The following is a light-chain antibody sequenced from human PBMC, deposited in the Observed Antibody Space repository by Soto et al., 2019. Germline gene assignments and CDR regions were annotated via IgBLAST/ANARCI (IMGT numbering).Light chain of an antibody. Sequence: DIQMTQSPSSLSASLGDRVTITCQASQDINKNLIWYQQKPGKAPKLLIYDASSLQSGVPSRFSGSGSGTDFTLTISSLQPEDFATYSCQQSYNSPQTFGRGTKVDI. V-gene: IGKV1-39*01. CDR3: QQSYNSPQT. J-gene: IGKJ1*01. CDR1: QDINKN. CDR2: DAS.